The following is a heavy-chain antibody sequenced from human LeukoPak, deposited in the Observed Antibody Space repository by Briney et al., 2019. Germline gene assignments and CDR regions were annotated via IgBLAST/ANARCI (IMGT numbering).Heavy chain of an antibody. Sequence: GGSLRLSCAASGFTFINAWMAWVRQAPGKGLEWVGRIKAKAHGGTADYAAPVKGRFTISRDDSKNTLYLQMNSLKTEDTAVYYCTTDGVGIEGATFDYWGQGTLVTVSS. D-gene: IGHD1-26*01. V-gene: IGHV3-15*01. CDR3: TTDGVGIEGATFDY. J-gene: IGHJ4*02. CDR2: IKAKAHGGTA. CDR1: GFTFINAW.